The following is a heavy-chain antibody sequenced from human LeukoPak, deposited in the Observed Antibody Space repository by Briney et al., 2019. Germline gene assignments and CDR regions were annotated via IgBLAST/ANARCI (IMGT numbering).Heavy chain of an antibody. Sequence: PGGSLRLSCAASGFTFSSYWMHWVRQAPGKGLEWVAVISYDGSNKYYADSVKGRFTISRDNSKDTLYLQMNSLRAEDTAVYYCAKDQVRGKRRSDAFDIWGQGTMVTVSS. CDR1: GFTFSSYW. V-gene: IGHV3-30*18. J-gene: IGHJ3*02. CDR3: AKDQVRGKRRSDAFDI. D-gene: IGHD4-23*01. CDR2: ISYDGSNK.